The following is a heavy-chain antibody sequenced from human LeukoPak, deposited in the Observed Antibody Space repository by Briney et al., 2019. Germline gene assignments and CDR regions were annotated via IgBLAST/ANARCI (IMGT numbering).Heavy chain of an antibody. J-gene: IGHJ4*02. Sequence: ASVKVSCKVSGYTLTELSMHWVRQAPGKGLEWMGGFDPEDGETIYAQKFQGRVTMTEDTSTDTAYMELSSLRSEDTAVYYCATLIRYSGYGGYWGRGTLVTVSS. V-gene: IGHV1-24*01. CDR3: ATLIRYSGYGGY. CDR1: GYTLTELS. CDR2: FDPEDGET. D-gene: IGHD5-12*01.